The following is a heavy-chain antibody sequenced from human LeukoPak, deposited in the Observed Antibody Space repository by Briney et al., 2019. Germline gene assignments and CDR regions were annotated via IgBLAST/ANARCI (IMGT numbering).Heavy chain of an antibody. D-gene: IGHD2-21*01. V-gene: IGHV4-39*07. CDR2: IYYSGST. J-gene: IGHJ4*02. CDR3: ARGAGGDYYFDY. CDR1: GGSISSSSYY. Sequence: SETLSLTCTVSGGSISSSSYYWGWIRQPPGKGLEWIGSIYYSGSTYYNPSLKSRVTISVDTSKNQFSLKLSSVTAADTAVYYCARGAGGDYYFDYWGQGTLVTVSS.